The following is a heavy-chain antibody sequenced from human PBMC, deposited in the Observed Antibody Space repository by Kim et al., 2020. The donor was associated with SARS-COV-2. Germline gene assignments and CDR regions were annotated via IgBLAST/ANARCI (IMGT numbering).Heavy chain of an antibody. CDR1: GGSFSGYY. CDR3: ARDRRRAGYGSGSYYKGYYYGMDA. Sequence: SETLSLTCAVYGGSFSGYYWSWIRQPPGKGLEWIGEINHSGSTNYNPSLKSRVTISVDTSKNQFSLKLSSVTAADTAVYYCARDRRRAGYGSGSYYKGYYYGMDAWGQGTTVTVSS. CDR2: INHSGST. D-gene: IGHD3-10*01. V-gene: IGHV4-34*01. J-gene: IGHJ6*02.